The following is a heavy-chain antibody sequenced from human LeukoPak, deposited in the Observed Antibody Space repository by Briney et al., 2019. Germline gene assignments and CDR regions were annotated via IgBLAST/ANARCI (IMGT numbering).Heavy chain of an antibody. Sequence: GGSLRLSCAASGFTFSNYWLTWVRQAPGKGLEWVANIKQDGSEQYYVDSVKGRFTISRDNTKNSIYLQMNSLRAEDTAVYYCARDFEGKKGLAAAGTDYWGQGTLVTVSS. V-gene: IGHV3-7*03. CDR1: GFTFSNYW. CDR2: IKQDGSEQ. J-gene: IGHJ4*02. CDR3: ARDFEGKKGLAAAGTDY. D-gene: IGHD6-13*01.